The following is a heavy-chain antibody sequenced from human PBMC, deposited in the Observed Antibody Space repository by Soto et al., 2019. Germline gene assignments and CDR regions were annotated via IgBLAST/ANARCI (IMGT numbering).Heavy chain of an antibody. CDR3: ARGRTTMTVSFSSRGGNWFDP. CDR2: IYNSGST. CDR1: GGSISSTGYY. J-gene: IGHJ5*02. Sequence: SETLSLTCSVSGGSISSTGYYWVWIRLPPGKGLEWIGSIYNSGSTYYNPSLKGRVTISVDTSKNLFSLRLSSVTAADTAVYYCARGRTTMTVSFSSRGGNWFDPWGQGTLVTVSS. V-gene: IGHV4-39*01. D-gene: IGHD3-22*01.